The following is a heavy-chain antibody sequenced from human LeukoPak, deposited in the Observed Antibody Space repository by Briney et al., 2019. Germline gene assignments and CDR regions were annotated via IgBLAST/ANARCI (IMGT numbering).Heavy chain of an antibody. D-gene: IGHD6-19*01. Sequence: GGSLRLSCAASGFTFSSYAMSWVRQAPGKGLEWVSAISGGGGNTYYADSVKGRFTISRDNSKNTLYLQMTSLRAEDTAVYYCAKERITSSGWYGKFDYWGQGTLVTVSS. CDR2: ISGGGGNT. V-gene: IGHV3-23*01. J-gene: IGHJ4*02. CDR1: GFTFSSYA. CDR3: AKERITSSGWYGKFDY.